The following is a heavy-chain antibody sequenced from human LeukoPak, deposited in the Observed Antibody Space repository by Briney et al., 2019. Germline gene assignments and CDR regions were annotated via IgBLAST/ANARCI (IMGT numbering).Heavy chain of an antibody. CDR3: ARSQSGVFDV. D-gene: IGHD2-8*01. Sequence: GGSLRLSCFASGFTFSNYWMQWVRQVPGKGLVWVSRLNGDGTNIIYADSVKGRFTISRDNAENTLYLQMNSLRAEDTALYYCARSQSGVFDVWGQGTMVTVSS. V-gene: IGHV3-74*01. CDR2: LNGDGTNI. CDR1: GFTFSNYW. J-gene: IGHJ3*01.